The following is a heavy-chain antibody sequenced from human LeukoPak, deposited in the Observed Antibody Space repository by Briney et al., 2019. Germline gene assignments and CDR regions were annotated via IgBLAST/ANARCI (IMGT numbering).Heavy chain of an antibody. CDR3: AREGNWNDGY. CDR2: INHSGST. J-gene: IGHJ4*02. Sequence: SETLSLTCAVYGVSFSGFYWSWLRRPPGKGLEWIGEINHSGSTNYNPSLKSRVTISVDKSKNQFSLKLSSVTAADTAVYYCAREGNWNDGYWGQGTLVTVSS. V-gene: IGHV4-34*01. CDR1: GVSFSGFY. D-gene: IGHD1-1*01.